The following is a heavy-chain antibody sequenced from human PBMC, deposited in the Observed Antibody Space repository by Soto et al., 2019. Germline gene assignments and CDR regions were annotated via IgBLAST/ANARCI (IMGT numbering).Heavy chain of an antibody. V-gene: IGHV4-4*02. CDR1: GGSISSSNW. Sequence: PSETLSLTCAVSGGSISSSNWWSWVRQPPGKGLEWIGEIYHSGSTNYNPSLKSRVTISVDKSKNQFSLKLSSVTAADTAVYYCARVTKITTNAWFDPWGQGTLVTVSS. CDR3: ARVTKITTNAWFDP. J-gene: IGHJ5*02. D-gene: IGHD3-22*01. CDR2: IYHSGST.